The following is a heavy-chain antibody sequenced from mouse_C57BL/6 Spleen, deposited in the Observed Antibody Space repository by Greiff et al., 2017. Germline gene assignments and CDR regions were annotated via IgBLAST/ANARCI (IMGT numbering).Heavy chain of an antibody. Sequence: VQLQQPGAELVKPGASVKLSCKASGYTFTSYWMQWVKQRPGQGLEWIGEIDPSDSYTNYNQKFKGKATLTVDTSSSTAYMQLSSLTSEDSAVYYCARGGLRQAMDYWGQGTSVTVSS. V-gene: IGHV1-50*01. J-gene: IGHJ4*01. CDR2: IDPSDSYT. CDR3: ARGGLRQAMDY. CDR1: GYTFTSYW. D-gene: IGHD2-4*01.